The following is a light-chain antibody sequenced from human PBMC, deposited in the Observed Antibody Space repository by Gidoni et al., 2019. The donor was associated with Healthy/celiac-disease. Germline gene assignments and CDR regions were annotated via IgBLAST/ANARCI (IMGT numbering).Light chain of an antibody. CDR2: DAS. CDR3: QQYDNLPLT. CDR1: QDISNY. Sequence: DIQLTKSPSSLSASVGDRVTSTCQATQDISNYLNGYQQKPGKAPKLLLYDASNLETGVPPTFIGSGSGTAFTFTISSLQPEDIATYYCQQYDNLPLTFXGXTKVXIK. V-gene: IGKV1-33*01. J-gene: IGKJ4*01.